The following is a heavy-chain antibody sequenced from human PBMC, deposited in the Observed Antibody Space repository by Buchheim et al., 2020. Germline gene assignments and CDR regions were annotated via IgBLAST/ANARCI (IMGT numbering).Heavy chain of an antibody. D-gene: IGHD2-8*01. Sequence: EVQLVESGGGLVKPGGSLRLSCAASGFTFSSYSMNWVRQAPGKGLEWVSSISSSSSYIYYADSVKGRFTISRDNAKNSLYLQMNSLRAEDTAVYYCAGSAGPDIVPDWFDPWGQGTL. V-gene: IGHV3-21*01. CDR3: AGSAGPDIVPDWFDP. CDR1: GFTFSSYS. J-gene: IGHJ5*02. CDR2: ISSSSSYI.